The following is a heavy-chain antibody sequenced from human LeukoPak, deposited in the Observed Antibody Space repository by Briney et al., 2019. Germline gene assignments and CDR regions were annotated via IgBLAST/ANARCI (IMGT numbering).Heavy chain of an antibody. Sequence: ASVRVSCKASGYTFTNYGISWVRQAPGQGLEWMGRISAYNGNTNYAQKLQGRVTMTIDTSTITAYMELRSLKYDGTAVYYCARLGYCGGDCMDYWGQGTLVTVSS. CDR1: GYTFTNYG. CDR2: ISAYNGNT. CDR3: ARLGYCGGDCMDY. D-gene: IGHD2-21*01. J-gene: IGHJ4*02. V-gene: IGHV1-18*01.